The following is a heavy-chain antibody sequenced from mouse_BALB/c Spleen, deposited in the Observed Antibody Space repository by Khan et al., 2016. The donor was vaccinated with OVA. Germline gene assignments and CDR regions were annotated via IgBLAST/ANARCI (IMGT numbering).Heavy chain of an antibody. V-gene: IGHV1-4*01. Sequence: QVQLQQSGAELARPGASVKMSCKASGYTFTSYSMHWIKQRPGQGLVWIGNINPSNAYTNYNQKFKDKATLTADKSTSTAYMQLSSLTSEDSAVYYCASDFHYYGSRGALDYWGQGTSVTVSS. CDR2: INPSNAYT. CDR1: GYTFTSYS. J-gene: IGHJ4*01. D-gene: IGHD1-1*01. CDR3: ASDFHYYGSRGALDY.